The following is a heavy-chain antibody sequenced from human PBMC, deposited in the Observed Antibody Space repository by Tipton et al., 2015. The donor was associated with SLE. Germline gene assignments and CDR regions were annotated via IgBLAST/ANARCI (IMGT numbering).Heavy chain of an antibody. CDR2: IYYSGST. CDR3: ARSGSYPYYYYYMDV. J-gene: IGHJ6*03. Sequence: TLSLTCAVYGGSFSGYYWNWIRQPPGKGLEWIGSIYYSGSTYYNPSLKSRVTISVDTSKNQFSLKLSSVTAADTAVYYCARSGSYPYYYYYMDVWGKGTTVTVSS. V-gene: IGHV4-34*01. CDR1: GGSFSGYY. D-gene: IGHD1-26*01.